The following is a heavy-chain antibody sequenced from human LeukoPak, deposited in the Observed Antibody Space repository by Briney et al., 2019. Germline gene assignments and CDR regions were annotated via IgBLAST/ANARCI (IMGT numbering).Heavy chain of an antibody. CDR1: GGSISSDY. CDR2: IYYSGST. CDR3: ARGRGYNYPFDY. Sequence: SETLSLTCTVSGGSISSDYWSWIRQPPGKGLEWIGYIYYSGSTNYNPSLKSRATISVDRSKNQFSLNLSSVTAADTAIYYCARGRGYNYPFDYWGQGTLVTVSS. D-gene: IGHD5-18*01. V-gene: IGHV4-59*01. J-gene: IGHJ4*02.